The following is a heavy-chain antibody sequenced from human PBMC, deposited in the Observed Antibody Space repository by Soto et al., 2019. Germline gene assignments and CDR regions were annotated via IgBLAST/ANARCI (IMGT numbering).Heavy chain of an antibody. Sequence: SETVSLSCTVSESFISSGDYYCSWIRQPPGKGLEWIGYIYYSGSTYYNPSLKSRVTISVDTSKNQFSLKLSSVTAADTAVYYCASNSYGYTFYDHWGQGTLVTVSS. J-gene: IGHJ4*02. CDR1: ESFISSGDYY. V-gene: IGHV4-30-4*01. CDR3: ASNSYGYTFYDH. CDR2: IYYSGST. D-gene: IGHD5-18*01.